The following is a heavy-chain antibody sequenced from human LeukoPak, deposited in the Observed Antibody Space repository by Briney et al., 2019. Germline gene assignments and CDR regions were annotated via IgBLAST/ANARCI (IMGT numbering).Heavy chain of an antibody. CDR2: ISNDGSST. CDR1: GFSFSSYW. Sequence: GGSLRLSCAASGFSFSSYWMHWVRQAPGKGLVWVSRISNDGSSTSNADSVKGRFTISRDNAKNTLYLQMDSLRAEDTAVYYCLRDRDRRYYMDVWGKGTTVTVSS. J-gene: IGHJ6*03. CDR3: LRDRDRRYYMDV. V-gene: IGHV3-74*01. D-gene: IGHD3-22*01.